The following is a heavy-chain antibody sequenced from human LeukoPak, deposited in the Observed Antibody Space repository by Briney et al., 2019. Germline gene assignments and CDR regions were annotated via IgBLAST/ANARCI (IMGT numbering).Heavy chain of an antibody. CDR2: MNPNSGNT. CDR1: GYTFTSYD. Sequence: GASVKVSCKASGYTFTSYDINWVRQATGQGLEWMGWMNPNSGNTGYAQKFQGRVTMTRNTSISTAYMELSSLRSEDTAVYYCAGGITGEWDFDYWGQGTLVTVSS. J-gene: IGHJ4*02. V-gene: IGHV1-8*01. CDR3: AGGITGEWDFDY. D-gene: IGHD1-14*01.